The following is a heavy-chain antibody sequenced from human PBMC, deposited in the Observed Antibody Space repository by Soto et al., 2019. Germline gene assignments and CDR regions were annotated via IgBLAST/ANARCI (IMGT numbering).Heavy chain of an antibody. D-gene: IGHD5-12*01. J-gene: IGHJ6*02. CDR2: IYPGDSDT. V-gene: IGHV5-51*01. Sequence: PGEFLKIYCNGSGYSFTSYWINWVRQMPGKGLEWMGVIYPGDSDTRYSPSFQGQVTISADKSINTAYLQWRSLKASDTAVYYCARHRGSPGSYFGMDVWGQGTTVTVSS. CDR3: ARHRGSPGSYFGMDV. CDR1: GYSFTSYW.